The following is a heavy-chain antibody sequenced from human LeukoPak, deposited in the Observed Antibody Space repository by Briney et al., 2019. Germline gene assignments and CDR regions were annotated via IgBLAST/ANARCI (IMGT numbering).Heavy chain of an antibody. CDR2: IYSGGST. J-gene: IGHJ6*02. D-gene: IGHD2-8*01. CDR3: ATRYCTNGVCSNTYYYYYGMDV. V-gene: IGHV3-53*01. CDR1: GFTVSSNY. Sequence: GGSLRLSCAASGFTVSSNYMSWVRQAPGKGLEWVSLIYSGGSTYYADSVKGRFTMSRDNSKNTLYLQMNSLRAEDTAVYYCATRYCTNGVCSNTYYYYYGMDVWGQGTTVTVSS.